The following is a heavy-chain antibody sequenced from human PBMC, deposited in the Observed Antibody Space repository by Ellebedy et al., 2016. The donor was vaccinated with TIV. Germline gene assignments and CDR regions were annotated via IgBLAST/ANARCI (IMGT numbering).Heavy chain of an antibody. CDR1: GVAYTLSRYG. D-gene: IGHD2-21*01. Sequence: GGSLRLXCAASGVAYTLSRYGVIWVRLAPGKGLVWVSTIDYSGGTTYYTDSVKGRFTLTRDNSKSTVYLQMNSLRVEDTAVYYCAKVWSDINRAFDYWGQGTLVTVSS. CDR2: IDYSGGTT. J-gene: IGHJ4*02. CDR3: AKVWSDINRAFDY. V-gene: IGHV3-23*01.